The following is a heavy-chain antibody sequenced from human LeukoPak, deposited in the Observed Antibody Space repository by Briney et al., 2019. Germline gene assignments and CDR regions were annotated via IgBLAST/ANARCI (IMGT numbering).Heavy chain of an antibody. CDR1: GFTFDDYA. CDR2: ISWNSGSI. CDR3: AKDLKGSWYV. J-gene: IGHJ4*02. D-gene: IGHD6-13*01. V-gene: IGHV3-9*01. Sequence: SLRLSCAASGFTFDDYAMHWVRQAPGKGLEWVSGISWNSGSIGYADSVKGRFTISRDNSKNTLYLQMNSLRAEDTAVYYCAKDLKGSWYVGGQGTLVTVSS.